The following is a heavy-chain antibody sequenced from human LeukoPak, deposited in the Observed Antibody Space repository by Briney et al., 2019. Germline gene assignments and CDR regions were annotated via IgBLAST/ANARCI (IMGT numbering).Heavy chain of an antibody. CDR2: IYYSGST. Sequence: PSETLSLTCTVSGGSISSSSYYWGWIRQPPGKGLEWIGRIYYSGSTYYNPSLKSRVTISVDTSKNQFSLKLSSVTAADTAVYYCASQTKGQWLADFDYWGQGTLVTVSS. CDR3: ASQTKGQWLADFDY. J-gene: IGHJ4*02. D-gene: IGHD6-19*01. CDR1: GGSISSSSYY. V-gene: IGHV4-39*01.